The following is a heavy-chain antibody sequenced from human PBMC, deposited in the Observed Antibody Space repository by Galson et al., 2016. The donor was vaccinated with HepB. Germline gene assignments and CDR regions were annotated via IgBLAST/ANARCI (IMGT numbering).Heavy chain of an antibody. J-gene: IGHJ6*02. CDR2: IYFTGNT. Sequence: SETLSLTCTVSGDSISNTIYYWGWIRQPPGKGLEWIGNIYFTGNTYYNPSLKSRLTISVDTSKNQFSLRLISVTAADTAVYYCAREGRRGYGYGHYGMDAWGQGRTVTVSS. D-gene: IGHD5-12*01. CDR1: GDSISNTIYY. V-gene: IGHV4-39*07. CDR3: AREGRRGYGYGHYGMDA.